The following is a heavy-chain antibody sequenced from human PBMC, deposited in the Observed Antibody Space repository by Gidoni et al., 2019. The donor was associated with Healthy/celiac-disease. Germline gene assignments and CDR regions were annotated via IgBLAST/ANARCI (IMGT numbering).Heavy chain of an antibody. D-gene: IGHD6-13*01. J-gene: IGHJ4*02. Sequence: EVQLLESGGGVVQPGGSLGHSSAAAGFTFSSYSMSWVRQAPVKGLELVSAISGIGGSTYYADSVKGRFTISRDNSKTTLYLQMNGLRAEDTAVYYCAKVCWSSSWYFDWGQGTLVTVSS. CDR1: GFTFSSYS. CDR3: AKVCWSSSWYFD. V-gene: IGHV3-23*01. CDR2: ISGIGGST.